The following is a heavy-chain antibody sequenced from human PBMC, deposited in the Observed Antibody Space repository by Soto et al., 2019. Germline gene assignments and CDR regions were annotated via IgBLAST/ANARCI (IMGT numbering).Heavy chain of an antibody. J-gene: IGHJ6*02. Sequence: GASVKVSCKASEGTFSSYAISWVRQAPGQGLEWMGGIIPIFGTANYAQKFQGRVTITADESTSTAYMELSSLRSEDTAVYYCARDKGRRWLRYVVYGMDVWGQGTTVTVSS. D-gene: IGHD5-12*01. V-gene: IGHV1-69*13. CDR2: IIPIFGTA. CDR3: ARDKGRRWLRYVVYGMDV. CDR1: EGTFSSYA.